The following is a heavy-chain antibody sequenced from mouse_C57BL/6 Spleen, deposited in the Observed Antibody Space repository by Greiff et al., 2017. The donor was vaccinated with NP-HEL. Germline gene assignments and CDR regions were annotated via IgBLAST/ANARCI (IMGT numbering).Heavy chain of an antibody. V-gene: IGHV5-17*01. CDR2: ISSGSGTI. CDR1: GFTFSDYG. CDR3: AGTAWFAY. Sequence: VQLVESGGGLVKPGGSLKLSCAASGFTFSDYGMHWVRQAPEKGLEWVAYISSGSGTINYADTVQGRFTISRDNAKNTLFLQMTSLRSEDTAMYYCAGTAWFAYWGQGTLVTVSA. J-gene: IGHJ3*01.